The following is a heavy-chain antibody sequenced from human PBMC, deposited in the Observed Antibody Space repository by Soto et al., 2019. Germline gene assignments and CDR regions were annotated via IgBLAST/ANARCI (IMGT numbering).Heavy chain of an antibody. CDR1: GFTFSSHG. Sequence: PGGSLRLSCAASGFTFSSHGMSWVRQAPGKGLEWIAGLSRGGGTTYYADSVKGRFTTSRDNSKNTLDLIMTSLKVEDTALYYCAKDGQYRTDGFDVWGQGTMVTVSS. V-gene: IGHV3-23*01. J-gene: IGHJ3*01. CDR2: LSRGGGTT. D-gene: IGHD6-6*01. CDR3: AKDGQYRTDGFDV.